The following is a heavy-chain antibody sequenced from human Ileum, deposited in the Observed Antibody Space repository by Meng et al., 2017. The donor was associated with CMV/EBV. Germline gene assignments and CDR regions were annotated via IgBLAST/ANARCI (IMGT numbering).Heavy chain of an antibody. CDR2: TYYRSKWSS. CDR1: GDSVSTNGVA. Sequence: QLPRRQQGPGSVQPSQALSLTCAISGDSVSTNGVAWNGIRQSPSRGLEWLGRTYYRSKWSSDYALSVKSRIIINADTSKNQFSLQLNSVTPEDTAVYYCARDRLWAFDFWGQGTMVTVSS. V-gene: IGHV6-1*01. D-gene: IGHD3-16*01. CDR3: ARDRLWAFDF. J-gene: IGHJ3*01.